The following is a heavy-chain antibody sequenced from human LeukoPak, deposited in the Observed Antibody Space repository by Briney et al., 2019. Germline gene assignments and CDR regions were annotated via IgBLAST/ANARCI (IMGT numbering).Heavy chain of an antibody. D-gene: IGHD3-10*01. J-gene: IGHJ5*02. CDR2: IYYSGST. CDR3: ARGLKYYYGSGSYYASRNWFDP. V-gene: IGHV4-59*12. Sequence: SETLSLTCIVSGGSISSFSWSWIRQPPGKGLEWIGYIYYSGSTNYNPSLRSRVTISVDTSKNQFSLKLSSVTAADTAVYYCARGLKYYYGSGSYYASRNWFDPWGQGTLVTVSS. CDR1: GGSISSFS.